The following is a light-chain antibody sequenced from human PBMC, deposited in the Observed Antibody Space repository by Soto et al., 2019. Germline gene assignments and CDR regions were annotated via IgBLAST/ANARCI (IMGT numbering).Light chain of an antibody. CDR1: QSVDSY. J-gene: IGKJ4*01. CDR2: EAS. Sequence: EIVLMQSPGTLSLSPGERATLSCRASQSVDSYLAWYQQKPGQAPRLLIYEASNRASGIPARFSGSGSGTDFTLTISSLEPEDFAVYYCQQRSNWPLTFGGGTKVDI. V-gene: IGKV3-11*01. CDR3: QQRSNWPLT.